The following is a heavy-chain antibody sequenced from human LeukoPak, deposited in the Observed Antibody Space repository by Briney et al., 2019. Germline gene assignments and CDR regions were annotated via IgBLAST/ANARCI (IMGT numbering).Heavy chain of an antibody. V-gene: IGHV1-18*04. J-gene: IGHJ6*04. Sequence: ASVKVSCKASGYTFTSYGISWVRQAPGQGLEWMGWISAYNGNTNYAQKLQGRVTMTTDTSTSTAYMELRSLRSDDTAVYYCARGERAGSGSYKYYYYGMDVWGKGTTVTVSS. CDR1: GYTFTSYG. D-gene: IGHD3-10*01. CDR2: ISAYNGNT. CDR3: ARGERAGSGSYKYYYYGMDV.